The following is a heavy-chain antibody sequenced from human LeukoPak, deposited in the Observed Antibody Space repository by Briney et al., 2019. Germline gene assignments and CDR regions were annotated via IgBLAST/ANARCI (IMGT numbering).Heavy chain of an antibody. Sequence: PSETLSLTCAVYGGSFSGYYWSWIRQPPGRGLECMGEINHSVSTNYKPSLKSRVTISVDMSKNQSSLRLNSATATDTAVYSCATTPLGGMAVWSQAPTVTVSS. J-gene: IGHJ6*02. V-gene: IGHV4-34*01. CDR1: GGSFSGYY. D-gene: IGHD7-27*01. CDR3: ATTPLGGMAV. CDR2: INHSVST.